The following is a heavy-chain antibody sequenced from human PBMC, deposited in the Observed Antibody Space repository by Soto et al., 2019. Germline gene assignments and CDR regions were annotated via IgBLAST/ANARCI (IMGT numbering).Heavy chain of an antibody. CDR1: GFTFSSYG. CDR3: AKVRSNYYYYYAMDV. V-gene: IGHV3-NL1*01. Sequence: QVQLVESGGGVVQPGRSLRLSCAASGFTFSSYGMHWVRQAPGKGLEWVSAITSSGGTTYYRDSVKGRFTISRDNSKNTLFLQMNSLRAEDTAVYYCAKVRSNYYYYYAMDVWGQGTTVTVSS. CDR2: ITSSGGTT. J-gene: IGHJ6*02. D-gene: IGHD4-4*01.